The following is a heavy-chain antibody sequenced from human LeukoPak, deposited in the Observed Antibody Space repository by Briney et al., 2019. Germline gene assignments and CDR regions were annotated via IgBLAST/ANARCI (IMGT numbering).Heavy chain of an antibody. CDR1: GYTFTSYG. D-gene: IGHD2-2*01. J-gene: IGHJ6*03. CDR3: ARVRVQYCSSTSCPSPGYYYYYMDV. Sequence: ASVKVSCKASGYTFTSYGISWVRQAPGQGLEWMGWISAYNGNTNYAQKLQGRVTMTTDTSTSTAYMELSSLRSEDTAVYYCARVRVQYCSSTSCPSPGYYYYYMDVWGKGTTVTVSS. V-gene: IGHV1-18*01. CDR2: ISAYNGNT.